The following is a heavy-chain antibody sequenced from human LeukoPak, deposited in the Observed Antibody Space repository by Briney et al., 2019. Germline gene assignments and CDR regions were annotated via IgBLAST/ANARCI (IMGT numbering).Heavy chain of an antibody. CDR3: GREWVGHCVGRTCYSGFDF. D-gene: IGHD2-15*01. CDR2: IKSDGSIT. V-gene: IGHV3-74*01. J-gene: IGHJ4*02. Sequence: GGSLRLSCAASGFTFSSYWMFWVRQVPGKGLVWVSRIKSDGSITTYADSVKGRFTISRDNAKNTLYLQMNSLRVEDTAVYYYGREWVGHCVGRTCYSGFDFWGQGTLVTVSS. CDR1: GFTFSSYW.